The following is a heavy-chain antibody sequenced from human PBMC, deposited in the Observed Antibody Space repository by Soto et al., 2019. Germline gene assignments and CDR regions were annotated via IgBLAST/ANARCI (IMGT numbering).Heavy chain of an antibody. J-gene: IGHJ6*02. CDR1: GYTFTSYD. V-gene: IGHV1-8*01. Sequence: ASVKVSCKASGYTFTSYDINWVRQATGQGLEWMGWMNPNSGNTGYAQKFQGRVTMTRNTSISTAYMELSSLRSEDTAVYYCARVTGSGYYIRDYYYGMDVWGQGTTVTVSS. D-gene: IGHD3-3*01. CDR2: MNPNSGNT. CDR3: ARVTGSGYYIRDYYYGMDV.